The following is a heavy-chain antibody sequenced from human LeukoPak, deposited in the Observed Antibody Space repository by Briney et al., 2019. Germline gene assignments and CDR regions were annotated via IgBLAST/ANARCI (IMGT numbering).Heavy chain of an antibody. J-gene: IGHJ4*02. CDR3: AREQYYYDSSGPFDFDY. CDR1: GSTFSSYS. D-gene: IGHD3-22*01. CDR2: ISSSSSYI. V-gene: IGHV3-21*01. Sequence: GGSLRLSCAASGSTFSSYSMNWVRQAPGKGLEWVSSISSSSSYIYYADSVKGRFTISRDNAKNSLYLQMNSLRAEDTAVYYCAREQYYYDSSGPFDFDYWGQGTLVTVSS.